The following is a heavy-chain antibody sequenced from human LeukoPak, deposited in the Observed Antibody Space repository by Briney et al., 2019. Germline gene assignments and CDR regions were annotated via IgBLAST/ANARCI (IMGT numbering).Heavy chain of an antibody. CDR2: INWNGGSQ. D-gene: IGHD5-24*01. V-gene: IGHV3-20*04. CDR3: ARADGAL. Sequence: GGSRRLSCVGSGFTFDDHGLRWVRQGSGKGLEWVAGINWNGGSQGYADSVKGRFTISRDNAQNSLYLEMTSLRVDDTALYYCARADGALWGQGTLVTVSS. CDR1: GFTFDDHG. J-gene: IGHJ1*01.